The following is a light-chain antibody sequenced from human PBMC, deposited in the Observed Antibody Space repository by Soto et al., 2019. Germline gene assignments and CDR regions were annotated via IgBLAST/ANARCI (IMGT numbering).Light chain of an antibody. CDR1: QHINIY. V-gene: IGKV1-33*01. CDR2: DAS. Sequence: DIQITQSPSSLSASVGDRLTIACQASQHINIYLNWYQHQPGKAPKLLIFDASNLATGVPSRFSGSGSGTDFTFTISSLQPEDFATYYCQQYHNFPNTFGQGTRLEI. CDR3: QQYHNFPNT. J-gene: IGKJ5*01.